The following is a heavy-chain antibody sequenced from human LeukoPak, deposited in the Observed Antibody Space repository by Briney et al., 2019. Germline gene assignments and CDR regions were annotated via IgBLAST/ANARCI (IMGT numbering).Heavy chain of an antibody. V-gene: IGHV4-61*02. CDR3: ASWSQTAPW. D-gene: IGHD5-18*01. J-gene: IGHJ3*01. CDR1: GGSISSGSYY. CDR2: IYTSGST. Sequence: SQTLSLTCTVSGGSISSGSYYWSWIRQPAGKGLEWIGRIYTSGSTNYNPSLKSRVTISVDTSKNQFSLKLSSVTAADTAVYYCASWSQTAPWWSQGTMVTVSS.